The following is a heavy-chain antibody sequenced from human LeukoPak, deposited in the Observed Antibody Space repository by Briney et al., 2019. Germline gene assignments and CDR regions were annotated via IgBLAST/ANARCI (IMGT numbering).Heavy chain of an antibody. V-gene: IGHV3-21*01. CDR3: ARDYYGDYYQSGYGMDV. J-gene: IGHJ6*02. Sequence: GGSLRLSCAASGFTFSTYSMNWVRQAPGKGLEWVSSIIGSGSFKFSTDSVKGRFTISRDNVKRSLYLQLSSLRAEDTAVYYCARDYYGDYYQSGYGMDVWGQGTTVTVSS. D-gene: IGHD4-17*01. CDR2: IIGSGSFK. CDR1: GFTFSTYS.